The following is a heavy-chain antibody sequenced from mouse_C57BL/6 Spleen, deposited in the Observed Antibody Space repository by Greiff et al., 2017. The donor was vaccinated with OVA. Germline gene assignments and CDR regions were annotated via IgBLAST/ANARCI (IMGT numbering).Heavy chain of an antibody. CDR1: GYSITSGYY. V-gene: IGHV3-6*01. Sequence: ESGPGLVKPSQSLSLTCSVTGYSITSGYYWNLIRQFPGNKLEWMGYISYDGSNNYNPSLKNRISITRDTSKNQFFLKLNSVTTEDTATYYCARDYYGNFDYWGQGTTLTVSS. J-gene: IGHJ2*01. CDR2: ISYDGSN. CDR3: ARDYYGNFDY. D-gene: IGHD1-1*02.